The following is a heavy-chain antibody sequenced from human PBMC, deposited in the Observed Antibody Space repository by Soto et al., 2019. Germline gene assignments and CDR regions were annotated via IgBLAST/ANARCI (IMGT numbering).Heavy chain of an antibody. CDR2: IDLSGTTT. CDR3: AKDRVPDGIYSFDY. V-gene: IGHV3-23*03. CDR1: GFSFRDFS. Sequence: PGGSLRLSCAASGFSFRDFSMSWVRQAPGKGLEWVSFIDLSGTTTYYSDSVKGRFTISKDRSRNTVFLQMNRLRVEDTATYYCAKDRVPDGIYSFDYWGHRLLVTLSS. J-gene: IGHJ4*01. D-gene: IGHD2-15*01.